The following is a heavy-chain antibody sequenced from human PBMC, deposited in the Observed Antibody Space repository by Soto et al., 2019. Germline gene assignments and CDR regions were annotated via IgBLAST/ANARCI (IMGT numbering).Heavy chain of an antibody. J-gene: IGHJ4*02. V-gene: IGHV3-30-3*01. CDR1: GFMFSSYA. CDR3: ARAGGLLVDY. D-gene: IGHD1-26*01. Sequence: QVQLVESWGGVIQPGRSLRLSCAASGFMFSSYAMHWVRQAPGKGLEWVAVKTYDGSNKYYADSVKGRFTISRDNSKNTLYLQMNSLRAEDTAVYYCARAGGLLVDYWGQGTLVTVSS. CDR2: KTYDGSNK.